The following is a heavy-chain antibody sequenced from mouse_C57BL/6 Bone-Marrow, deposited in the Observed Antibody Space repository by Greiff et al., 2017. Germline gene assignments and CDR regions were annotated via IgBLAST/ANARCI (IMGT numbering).Heavy chain of an antibody. D-gene: IGHD1-1*01. CDR1: GYTFTSYW. Sequence: VQLQQPGAELVRPGSSVKLSCKASGYTFTSYWMDWVKQRPGQGLEWIGNIYPSDSETHYNQKFKDKATLTVDKSSSTAYLQLSSLTSEDSAVYYCAVYYGSSGDYWGQGTTLTGSS. J-gene: IGHJ2*01. CDR2: IYPSDSET. CDR3: AVYYGSSGDY. V-gene: IGHV1-61*01.